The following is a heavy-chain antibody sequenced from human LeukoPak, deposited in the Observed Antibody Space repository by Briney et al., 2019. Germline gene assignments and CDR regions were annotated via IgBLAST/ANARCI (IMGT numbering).Heavy chain of an antibody. CDR3: ARDRRYGSGSYNYYYGMDV. D-gene: IGHD3-10*01. V-gene: IGHV6-1*01. CDR2: TYYRSKWYN. CDR1: GDSVSSNSAA. J-gene: IGHJ6*02. Sequence: SQTLSLTCAISGDSVSSNSAAWNWIRQSPSRGLEWLGRTYYRSKWYNDYAVSVKSRITINPDTSKNQFSLQLNSVTPEDTAVYYCARDRRYGSGSYNYYYGMDVWGQGTTVTVSS.